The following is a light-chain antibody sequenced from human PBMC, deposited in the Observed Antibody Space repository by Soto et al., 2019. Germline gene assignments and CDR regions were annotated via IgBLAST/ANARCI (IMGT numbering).Light chain of an antibody. V-gene: IGKV3-20*01. CDR1: QSVSNNY. CDR2: GAS. Sequence: EIVLTQSPGTLSLSPGERATLSCRASQSVSNNYLAWYQQKPGQAPRLLIYGASNRATGIPDRFSGSGSGTDFTLTISSLQSEDFAVYYCQQCGSSPVTFGQGTRLEIK. CDR3: QQCGSSPVT. J-gene: IGKJ5*01.